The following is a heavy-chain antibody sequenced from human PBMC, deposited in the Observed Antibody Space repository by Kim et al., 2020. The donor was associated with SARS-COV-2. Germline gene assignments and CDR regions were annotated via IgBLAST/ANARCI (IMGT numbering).Heavy chain of an antibody. J-gene: IGHJ4*02. CDR1: GFTFSSYA. CDR2: ISGSGGST. CDR3: AKGGGYSYGYSAFDY. V-gene: IGHV3-23*01. D-gene: IGHD5-18*01. Sequence: GGSLRLSCAASGFTFSSYAMSWVRQAPGKGLEWVSAISGSGGSTSYADSVKGRFTISRDNSKNTLYLQMNSLRAEDTAVYYCAKGGGYSYGYSAFDYWGQGTLVTVSS.